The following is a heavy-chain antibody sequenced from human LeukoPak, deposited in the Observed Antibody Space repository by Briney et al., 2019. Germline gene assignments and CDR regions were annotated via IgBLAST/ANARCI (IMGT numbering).Heavy chain of an antibody. J-gene: IGHJ4*02. CDR2: ISWDGDRT. V-gene: IGHV3-43*01. CDR3: AKDRETRSGNSDFDY. Sequence: PGGSLRLSCAASGFRFSDYTMHWVRQRPGKGLEWVSLISWDGDRTNYVDSAKGRFTISRDNSKSSLYLQMNSLRSDDSALYYCAKDRETRSGNSDFDYWGQGTLVTVSS. D-gene: IGHD2-15*01. CDR1: GFRFSDYT.